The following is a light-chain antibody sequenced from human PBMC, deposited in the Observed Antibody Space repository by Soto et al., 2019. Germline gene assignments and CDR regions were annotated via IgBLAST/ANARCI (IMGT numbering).Light chain of an antibody. J-gene: IGLJ2*01. Sequence: QAVVTQPPSVSGAPGQRVTISCTGSSSNIGAGYDVHWYQQLPGTAPKLLIYGNSNRPSGVPDRFSGSKSGTSASLAITGLQPEDEADYYCQSYDSSLSGSVVFGVGTKLTVL. V-gene: IGLV1-40*01. CDR2: GNS. CDR1: SSNIGAGYD. CDR3: QSYDSSLSGSVV.